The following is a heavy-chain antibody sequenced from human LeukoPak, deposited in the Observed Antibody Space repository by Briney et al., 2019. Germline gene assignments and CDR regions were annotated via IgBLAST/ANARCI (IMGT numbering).Heavy chain of an antibody. D-gene: IGHD6-19*01. CDR1: GFTFSSYG. CDR2: IRYDGSNA. V-gene: IGHV3-30*02. Sequence: GPSLRLSCAASGFTFSSYGIHSVRQPPGKGLEWVAFIRYDGSNADYANSVKGRFTISRDNSKNTLYLQMNSLRAEDTAVYYSAKLAVAANLDYWGQGTLVTVSS. J-gene: IGHJ4*02. CDR3: AKLAVAANLDY.